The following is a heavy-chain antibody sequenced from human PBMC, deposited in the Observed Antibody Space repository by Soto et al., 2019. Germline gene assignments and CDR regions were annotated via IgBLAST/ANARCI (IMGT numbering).Heavy chain of an antibody. CDR3: ATLRVGFGELLTY. Sequence: PGESLKISCQGSGYSFTSYWNSWVRQLPGKGLEWMGRIDPSDSYTNYSPSFQGHVTISANKSISTAYLQWSSLKASDSAMYYCATLRVGFGELLTYWGQGTLVTVS. CDR2: IDPSDSYT. J-gene: IGHJ4*02. CDR1: GYSFTSYW. V-gene: IGHV5-10-1*01. D-gene: IGHD3-10*01.